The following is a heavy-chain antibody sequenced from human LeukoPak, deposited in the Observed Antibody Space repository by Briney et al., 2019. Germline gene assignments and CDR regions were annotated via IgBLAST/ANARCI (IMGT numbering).Heavy chain of an antibody. CDR1: GYTFTSYG. CDR3: ARDCSSTSCYHDAFDI. D-gene: IGHD2-2*01. Sequence: ASVKVSCKASGYTFTSYGISWVRQAPGQGLEWMGWISAYKGNTNYAQKLQGRVTMTTDTSTSTAYMELRSLRSDDTAVYYCARDCSSTSCYHDAFDIWGQGTMVTVSS. V-gene: IGHV1-18*01. CDR2: ISAYKGNT. J-gene: IGHJ3*02.